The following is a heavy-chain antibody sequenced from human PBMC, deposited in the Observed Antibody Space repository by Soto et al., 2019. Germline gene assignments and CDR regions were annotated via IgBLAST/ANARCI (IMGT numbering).Heavy chain of an antibody. Sequence: QVQLVQSGSELKKPGASVKVSCKASGYTFTSYAMNWVRQAPGQGLEWMGWINTNTGNPTYAQGFTGRFVFSLDTSVSTAYLQICSLKAEDTAVYYCARDHSSSWYFSLQQADWFDPWGQGTLVTVSS. CDR1: GYTFTSYA. D-gene: IGHD6-13*01. V-gene: IGHV7-4-1*01. CDR2: INTNTGNP. J-gene: IGHJ5*02. CDR3: ARDHSSSWYFSLQQADWFDP.